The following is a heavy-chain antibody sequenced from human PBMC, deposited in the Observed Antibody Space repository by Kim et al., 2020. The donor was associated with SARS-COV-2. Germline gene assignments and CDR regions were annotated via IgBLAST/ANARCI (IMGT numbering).Heavy chain of an antibody. D-gene: IGHD3-10*01. V-gene: IGHV1-58*02. J-gene: IGHJ3*02. CDR3: AAFYGSGSPDAFDI. CDR2: IVVGSGNT. CDR1: GFTFISSA. Sequence: SVKVSCKASGFTFISSAMQWVRQARGQRLEWIGWIVVGSGNTNYAQKFQERVTITRDMSTSTAYMELSSLRSEDTAVYYCAAFYGSGSPDAFDIWGQGTMVTVSS.